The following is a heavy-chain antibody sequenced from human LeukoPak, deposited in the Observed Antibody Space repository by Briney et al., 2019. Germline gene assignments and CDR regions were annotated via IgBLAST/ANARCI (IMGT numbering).Heavy chain of an antibody. J-gene: IGHJ4*02. CDR2: IYYSGST. CDR3: AKDDGRWLQLGY. D-gene: IGHD5-24*01. CDR1: GGSISSSSYY. V-gene: IGHV4-39*02. Sequence: SETLSLTCTVSGGSISSSSYYWGWIRQPPGKGLEWIGSIYYSGSTYYNPSLKSRVTISVDTSKNQFSLKLSSVTAADTAVYYCAKDDGRWLQLGYWGQGTLVTVSS.